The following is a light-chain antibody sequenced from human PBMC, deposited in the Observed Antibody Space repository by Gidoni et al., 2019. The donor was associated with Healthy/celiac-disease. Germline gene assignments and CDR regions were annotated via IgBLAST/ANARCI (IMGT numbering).Light chain of an antibody. J-gene: IGKJ2*01. CDR1: QSISSW. CDR2: DAS. V-gene: IGKV1-5*01. CDR3: QQYNSYPYT. Sequence: DIQMTQSPSTLSASVGDRVCITCRASQSISSWLAWYQQKPGKAPKLLIYDASSWESGVPSRFSGSGSGTEFTLTISSLQPDDFATYYCQQYNSYPYTFXXXTKLEIK.